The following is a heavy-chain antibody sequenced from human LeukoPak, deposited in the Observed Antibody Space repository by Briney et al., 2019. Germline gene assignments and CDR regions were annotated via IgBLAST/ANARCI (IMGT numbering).Heavy chain of an antibody. Sequence: GGSLRLSCAASGFTFSNYWMTWVRQAPGKGLEWVANIKQDGSEKHYGDSVKGRFTISRDNAKNSLYLEMNSLRAEDTAVYYCAKSPHPHMIVVVTGPYYFDYWGQGTLVTVSS. CDR2: IKQDGSEK. J-gene: IGHJ4*02. CDR1: GFTFSNYW. CDR3: AKSPHPHMIVVVTGPYYFDY. D-gene: IGHD3-22*01. V-gene: IGHV3-7*01.